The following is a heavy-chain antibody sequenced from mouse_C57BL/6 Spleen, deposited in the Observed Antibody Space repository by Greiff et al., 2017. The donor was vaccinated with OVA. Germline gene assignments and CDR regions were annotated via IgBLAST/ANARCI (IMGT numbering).Heavy chain of an antibody. CDR2: IYPGDGDT. J-gene: IGHJ2*01. CDR3: AREKTMIRDYFDY. D-gene: IGHD2-4*01. V-gene: IGHV1-80*01. Sequence: VQLQQSGAELVKPGASVKISCKASGYAFSSYWMNWVKQRPGKGLEWIGQIYPGDGDTNYNGKFKGKATLTADKSSSTAYMQLSSLTSEDSAVYFCAREKTMIRDYFDYWGQGTTLTVSS. CDR1: GYAFSSYW.